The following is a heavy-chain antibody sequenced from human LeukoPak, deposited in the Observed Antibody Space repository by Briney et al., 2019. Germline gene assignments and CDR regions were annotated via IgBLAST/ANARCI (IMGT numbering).Heavy chain of an antibody. V-gene: IGHV4-34*01. Sequence: NASETLSLTCAVYGGSFSGYYWSWIRQPPWKGLEWIGEINHSGSTNYNPSLKSRVTISVDTSKNQFSLKLSSVTAADTAVYYCARLTGYLYYYYYGMDVWGQGTTVTVSS. CDR2: INHSGST. CDR1: GGSFSGYY. CDR3: ARLTGYLYYYYYGMDV. J-gene: IGHJ6*02. D-gene: IGHD3-9*01.